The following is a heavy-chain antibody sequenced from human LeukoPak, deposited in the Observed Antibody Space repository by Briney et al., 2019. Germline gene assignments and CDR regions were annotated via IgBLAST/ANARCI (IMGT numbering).Heavy chain of an antibody. CDR3: PGGFFDY. Sequence: SETLSLTCTVSGGSISSYYWSWIRQPAGKGLEWIGRIYTSGSTNYNPSLKSRVTMSVDTSNNQFSLKLSSVTAAAPPVSYCPGGFFDYGGQGPLVTVSS. V-gene: IGHV4-4*07. D-gene: IGHD3-16*01. CDR1: GGSISSYY. J-gene: IGHJ4*02. CDR2: IYTSGST.